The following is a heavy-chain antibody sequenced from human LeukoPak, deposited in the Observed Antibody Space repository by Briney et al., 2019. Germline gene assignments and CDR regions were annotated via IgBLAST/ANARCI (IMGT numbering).Heavy chain of an antibody. Sequence: PGGSLRLSCAASGFTFSSYGMHWVRQAPGKGLEWVAVISYDGSNTYYADSVKGRFTISRDNSKNTLYLQMNSLRAEDTAVYYCAKVNTYYYGSGALDYWGQGTLVTVSS. D-gene: IGHD3-10*01. V-gene: IGHV3-30*18. CDR3: AKVNTYYYGSGALDY. J-gene: IGHJ4*02. CDR2: ISYDGSNT. CDR1: GFTFSSYG.